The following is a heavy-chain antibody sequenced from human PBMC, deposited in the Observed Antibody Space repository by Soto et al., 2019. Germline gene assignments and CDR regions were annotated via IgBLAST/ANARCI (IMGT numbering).Heavy chain of an antibody. CDR1: GGTFSNYP. CDR3: XXXXXXXXXXXXXXCYYMDV. J-gene: IGHJ6*03. CDR2: IIPILDIT. V-gene: IGHV1-69*02. Sequence: QVQLVQSGAEVKKPGSSVKVSCKASGGTFSNYPISWVRQAPGQGLEWMGRIIPILDITHYAQKFQGRVTXXXXXXXXXXXXXXXXXXXXXXXXXXXXXXXXXXXXXXXXXCYYMDVWGKGTTVTVSS.